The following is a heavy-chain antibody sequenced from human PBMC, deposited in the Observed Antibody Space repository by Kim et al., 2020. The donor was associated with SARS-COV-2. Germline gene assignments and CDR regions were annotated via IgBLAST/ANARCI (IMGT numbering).Heavy chain of an antibody. V-gene: IGHV4-31*03. J-gene: IGHJ4*02. D-gene: IGHD3-10*01. CDR1: GGSISSGGYY. CDR3: ARERGPLRRYYYGSGSYYIYYFDY. Sequence: SETLSLTCTVSGGSISSGGYYWSWIRQHPGKGLEWIGYIYYSGSTYYNPSLKSRVTISVDTSKNQFSLKLSSVTAADTAVYYCARERGPLRRYYYGSGSYYIYYFDYWGQGTLVTVSS. CDR2: IYYSGST.